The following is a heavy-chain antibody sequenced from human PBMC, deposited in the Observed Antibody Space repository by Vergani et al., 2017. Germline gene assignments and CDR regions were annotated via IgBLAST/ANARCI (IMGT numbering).Heavy chain of an antibody. D-gene: IGHD6-13*01. CDR2: INHSGST. J-gene: IGHJ4*02. Sequence: QVQLQESGPGLVKPSETLSLTCTVSGGSFSGYYWSWIRQPPGKGLEWIGEINHSGSTNYNPSLKSRVTISVDTSKNQFSLKLSSVTAADTAVYYCAKTRTFSSSWTMNWGQGTLVTVSS. CDR1: GGSFSGYY. V-gene: IGHV4-34*01. CDR3: AKTRTFSSSWTMN.